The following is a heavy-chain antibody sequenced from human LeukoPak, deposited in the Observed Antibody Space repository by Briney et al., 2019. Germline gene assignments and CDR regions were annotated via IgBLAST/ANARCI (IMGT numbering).Heavy chain of an antibody. CDR3: ARPFHYGSGKTSIDY. CDR2: INPNSGGT. CDR1: GYTFTGYY. D-gene: IGHD3-10*01. V-gene: IGHV1-2*02. Sequence: ASVKVSCKASGYTFTGYYMHWVRQAPGQGLEWMGWINPNSGGTNYAQKFQGRVTMTRDTSISTAYMELSRLRSDDTAVYYCARPFHYGSGKTSIDYWGQGTLVTVSS. J-gene: IGHJ4*02.